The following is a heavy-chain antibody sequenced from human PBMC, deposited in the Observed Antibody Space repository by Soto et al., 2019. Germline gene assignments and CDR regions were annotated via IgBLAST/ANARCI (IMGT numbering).Heavy chain of an antibody. CDR1: GGSISSSNW. CDR3: ARVSGSYYYGMDV. Sequence: SETLSLTGAASGGSISSSNWWSWVRQTPGKGLEWIGEIYHSGSTNYNPSLKSRVTISVDKSKNQFSLKLSSVTAADTAVYYCARVSGSYYYGMDVWGKGTTVTVS. J-gene: IGHJ6*04. CDR2: IYHSGST. D-gene: IGHD1-26*01. V-gene: IGHV4-4*02.